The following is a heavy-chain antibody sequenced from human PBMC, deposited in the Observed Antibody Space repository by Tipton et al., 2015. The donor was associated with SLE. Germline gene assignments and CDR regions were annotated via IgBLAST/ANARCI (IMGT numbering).Heavy chain of an antibody. Sequence: TLSLTCTVSGGSISSYYWSWIRQPPGKGLEWIGYIYTSGSTNYNPSLKSRVTISVDTSKNQFSLKLSSVTAADTAVYYCARVRGSGMGWFDPWGQGTLVTVSS. CDR3: ARVRGSGMGWFDP. CDR2: IYTSGST. CDR1: GGSISSYY. V-gene: IGHV4-4*09. D-gene: IGHD1-26*01. J-gene: IGHJ5*02.